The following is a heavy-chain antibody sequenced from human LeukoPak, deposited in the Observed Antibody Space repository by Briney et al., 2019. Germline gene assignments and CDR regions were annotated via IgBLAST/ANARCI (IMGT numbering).Heavy chain of an antibody. J-gene: IGHJ3*02. D-gene: IGHD6-19*01. CDR2: VNHSGGT. V-gene: IGHV4-34*01. CDR1: GGSFSGYY. CDR3: ARARRQWLVRTDAFDI. Sequence: KASETLSLTCAVYGGSFSGYYWSWIRQPPGKGLEWIGEVNHSGGTSYNPSLKSRVTISVDTPKNQFSLKLISVTAADTAVYYCARARRQWLVRTDAFDIWGQGTMVTVSS.